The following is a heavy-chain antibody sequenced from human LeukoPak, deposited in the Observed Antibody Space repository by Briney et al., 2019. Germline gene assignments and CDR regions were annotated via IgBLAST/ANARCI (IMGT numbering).Heavy chain of an antibody. D-gene: IGHD4-23*01. V-gene: IGHV1-2*02. CDR2: INPNSGGT. J-gene: IGHJ4*02. Sequence: ASAKVSCKASGYTFTGYYTHWVRQTPEQGLEWMGWINPNSGGTNYAQKFQGRVTMTRDTSISTAYMELSRLRSDDTAVYYCARVNGGYSYDFDYWGQRTLVTVSS. CDR3: ARVNGGYSYDFDY. CDR1: GYTFTGYY.